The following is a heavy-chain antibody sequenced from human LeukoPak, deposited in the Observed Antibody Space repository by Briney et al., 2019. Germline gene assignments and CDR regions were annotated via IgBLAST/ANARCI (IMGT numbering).Heavy chain of an antibody. CDR3: ARGLWGAMAYFFDY. V-gene: IGHV4-59*01. CDR1: GGSISSYY. Sequence: PSETLSLTCTVSGGSISSYYWSWIRQPPGKGLEWIGYIYYSGSTNYNPSLKSRVTISVDTSKNQFSLKLSSVTAADTAVYYCARGLWGAMAYFFDYWGQGTLDTVSS. CDR2: IYYSGST. D-gene: IGHD5-18*01. J-gene: IGHJ4*02.